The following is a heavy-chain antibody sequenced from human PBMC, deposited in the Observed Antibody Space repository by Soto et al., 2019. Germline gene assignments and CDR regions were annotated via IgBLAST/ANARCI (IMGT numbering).Heavy chain of an antibody. CDR2: IWYDGSHK. CDR1: GFTFSSYG. CDR3: ARAQEVSNQGWFDP. J-gene: IGHJ5*02. Sequence: GGSLRLSCAASGFTFSSYGMHWVRQAPGKGLEWVAVIWYDGSHKYYADSVKGRFTISRDNSKNALYLQMNSLRAEDTAVYYCARAQEVSNQGWFDPWGQGTLVTVSS. V-gene: IGHV3-33*01. D-gene: IGHD4-4*01.